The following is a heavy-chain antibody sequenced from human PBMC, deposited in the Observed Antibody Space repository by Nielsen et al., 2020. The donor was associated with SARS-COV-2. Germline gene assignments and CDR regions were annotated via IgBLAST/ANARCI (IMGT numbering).Heavy chain of an antibody. V-gene: IGHV3-30-3*01. D-gene: IGHD3-22*01. J-gene: IGHJ4*02. CDR1: GFTFRSYA. Sequence: GESLKISCAASGFTFRSYAFHWVRQAAGRGMEWVAVISYDGSNRYYADSVEGRFTISRDNSKNTLYLQMNSLRAEDTAVYYCARGGKRFDSSGYFSPHYWGQGTLVTVSS. CDR2: ISYDGSNR. CDR3: ARGGKRFDSSGYFSPHY.